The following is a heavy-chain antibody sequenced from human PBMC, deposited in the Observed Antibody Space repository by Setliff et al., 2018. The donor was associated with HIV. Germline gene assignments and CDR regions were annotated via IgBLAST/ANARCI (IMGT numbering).Heavy chain of an antibody. V-gene: IGHV3-23*01. J-gene: IGHJ6*03. Sequence: GGSLRLSCAASGFTFSNYAMSWVRQAPGKGLEWVSIISASGGSTYYADSVKGRFTVSRDNSKSTLYLQMNSLRAEDTATYYCARGTDYDLWTYYYYMDVWGKGTTVTVSS. CDR3: ARGTDYDLWTYYYYMDV. CDR2: ISASGGST. CDR1: GFTFSNYA. D-gene: IGHD3-3*01.